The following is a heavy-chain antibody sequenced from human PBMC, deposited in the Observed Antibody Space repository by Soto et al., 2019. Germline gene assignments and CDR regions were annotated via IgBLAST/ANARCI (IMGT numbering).Heavy chain of an antibody. CDR1: GYSISSGYY. Sequence: PSETLSLTCVVSGYSISSGYYWAWVRQPPGKELEWIGSIYHSGKTYYKPSLRSRVTVSVDTSKNQFSMKLISVTAADTAVYYCARDKRVTMIGGWFDPWGQGTLVTVSS. CDR2: IYHSGKT. V-gene: IGHV4-38-2*02. D-gene: IGHD3-22*01. CDR3: ARDKRVTMIGGWFDP. J-gene: IGHJ5*02.